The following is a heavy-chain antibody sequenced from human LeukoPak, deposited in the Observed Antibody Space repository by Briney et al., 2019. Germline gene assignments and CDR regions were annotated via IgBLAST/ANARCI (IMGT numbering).Heavy chain of an antibody. J-gene: IGHJ4*02. Sequence: GGSLRLSCAASGITFSSYAMNWVRQAPGKGLEWVSAISGGGNSTYYADSVKGRFTISRDNSKNTLDLQMNSLRAEDTAVYYCARQRSGWTYDYWGQGTLVTVSS. CDR3: ARQRSGWTYDY. CDR1: GITFSSYA. CDR2: ISGGGNST. V-gene: IGHV3-23*01. D-gene: IGHD6-19*01.